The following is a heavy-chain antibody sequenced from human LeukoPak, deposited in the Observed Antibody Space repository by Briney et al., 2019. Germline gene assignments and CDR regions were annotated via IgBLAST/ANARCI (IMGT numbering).Heavy chain of an antibody. V-gene: IGHV4-34*01. Sequence: SETLSLTCAVYGGSFSGHYWSWIRQPPGKGLEWIGEINHSGSTNYNPSLEGRVTISVDTSKNHFSLKLSSVTAADTAVYYCASGQYYDLWSGYYVDWGQGTLVTVSA. CDR2: INHSGST. CDR3: ASGQYYDLWSGYYVD. J-gene: IGHJ4*02. D-gene: IGHD3-3*01. CDR1: GGSFSGHY.